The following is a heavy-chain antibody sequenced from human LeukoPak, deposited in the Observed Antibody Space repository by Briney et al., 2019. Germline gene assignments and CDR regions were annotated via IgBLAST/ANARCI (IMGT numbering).Heavy chain of an antibody. Sequence: ASVKVSCKASGYTFTSYAMHWVRQAPGQRLEWMGWINAGNGNTKYSQKFQGRVTITRDTSASTAYMELSSLRSEDTAVYYCARSSSWSGYYYGMDVWGQGTTVTVSS. V-gene: IGHV1-3*01. CDR2: INAGNGNT. D-gene: IGHD6-13*01. CDR3: ARSSSWSGYYYGMDV. CDR1: GYTFTSYA. J-gene: IGHJ6*02.